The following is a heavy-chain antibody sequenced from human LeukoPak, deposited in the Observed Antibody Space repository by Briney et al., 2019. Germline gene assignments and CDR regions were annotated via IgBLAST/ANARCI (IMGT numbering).Heavy chain of an antibody. J-gene: IGHJ4*02. Sequence: ASVKVSCKASGYTFTGYYMHWVRQAPGQGLEWMVWINPNSGGTNYAQKFQGRVTMTRDTSISTAYMELSRLRSDDTAVYYCARGKDTAMVTPIGYWGQGTLVTVSS. V-gene: IGHV1-2*02. CDR3: ARGKDTAMVTPIGY. D-gene: IGHD5-18*01. CDR1: GYTFTGYY. CDR2: INPNSGGT.